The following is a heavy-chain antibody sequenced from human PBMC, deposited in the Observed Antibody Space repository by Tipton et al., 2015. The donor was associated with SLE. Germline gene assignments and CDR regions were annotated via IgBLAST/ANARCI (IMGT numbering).Heavy chain of an antibody. CDR2: IYYSGST. J-gene: IGHJ5*02. D-gene: IGHD2-15*01. CDR1: GGSISSYF. CDR3: ARGPRSLGGSPRDDT. V-gene: IGHV4-59*12. Sequence: TLSLTCTVSGGSISSYFWSWIRQPPGKGLEWIGYIYYSGSTNYNPSLKSRVTISLDTSKNQFSLKLSSVTAADTAVYYCARGPRSLGGSPRDDTWGQGTLVTVSS.